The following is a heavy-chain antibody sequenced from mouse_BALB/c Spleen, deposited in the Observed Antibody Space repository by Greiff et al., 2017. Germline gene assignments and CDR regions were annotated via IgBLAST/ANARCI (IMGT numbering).Heavy chain of an antibody. J-gene: IGHJ2*01. CDR3: AREGIDY. CDR2: INPSSGYT. CDR1: GYTFTSYT. V-gene: IGHV1-4*02. Sequence: VQLQQSAAELARPGASVKMSCKASGYTFTSYTMHWVQQRPGQGLEWIGYINPSSGYTEYNQKFKDKTTLTADKSSSTAYMQLSSLTSEDSAVYYCAREGIDYWGQGTTLTVSS.